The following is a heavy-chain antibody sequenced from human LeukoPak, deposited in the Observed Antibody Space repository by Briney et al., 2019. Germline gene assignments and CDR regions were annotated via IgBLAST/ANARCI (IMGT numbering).Heavy chain of an antibody. Sequence: ASVKVSCKASGGTFSSYAISWVRQAPGQGLEWMGGIIPIFGTANYAQKFQGRVTITADESTSTAYMELSSLRSEDTAVYYCAREDYGDYFYFDYWGQGTLVTVSS. D-gene: IGHD4-17*01. CDR3: AREDYGDYFYFDY. CDR1: GGTFSSYA. V-gene: IGHV1-69*13. CDR2: IIPIFGTA. J-gene: IGHJ4*02.